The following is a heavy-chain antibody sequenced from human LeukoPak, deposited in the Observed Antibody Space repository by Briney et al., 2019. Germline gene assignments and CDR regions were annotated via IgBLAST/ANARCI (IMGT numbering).Heavy chain of an antibody. CDR3: ARPGYSYGGFDY. J-gene: IGHJ4*02. D-gene: IGHD5-18*01. Sequence: SVKVSCKASGYTFTSYGISWVRQAPGQGLEWMGGIIPIFGTANYAQKFQGRVTITADKSTSTAYMELSSLRSEDTAVYYCARPGYSYGGFDYWGQGTLVTVSS. CDR2: IIPIFGTA. CDR1: GYTFTSYG. V-gene: IGHV1-69*06.